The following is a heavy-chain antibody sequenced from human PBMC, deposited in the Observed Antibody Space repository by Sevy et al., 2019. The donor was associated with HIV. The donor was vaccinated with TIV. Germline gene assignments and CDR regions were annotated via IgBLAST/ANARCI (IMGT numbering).Heavy chain of an antibody. CDR2: INPNSGGT. CDR3: ARRGYCSSTSCQPPYYYYYGMDV. J-gene: IGHJ6*02. D-gene: IGHD2-2*01. CDR1: GYTFTGYY. V-gene: IGHV1-2*06. Sequence: ASVKVSCKASGYTFTGYYMHWVRQAPGQGLEWMGRINPNSGGTNYAQKFQGRVTMTRDTSISTAYMELSRLRSDDTAVYYCARRGYCSSTSCQPPYYYYYGMDVWGQGTTATVSS.